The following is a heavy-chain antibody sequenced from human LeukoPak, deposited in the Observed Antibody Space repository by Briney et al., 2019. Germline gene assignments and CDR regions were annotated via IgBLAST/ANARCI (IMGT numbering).Heavy chain of an antibody. Sequence: SVRVSCKASGYTFTSYGISWVRQAPGQGLEWMGGIIPIFGTANYAQKFQGRVTITADESTSTAYMELSSLRSEDTAVYYCARGAGSSWYYYFDYWGQGTLVTVSS. D-gene: IGHD6-13*01. V-gene: IGHV1-69*13. CDR3: ARGAGSSWYYYFDY. J-gene: IGHJ4*02. CDR2: IIPIFGTA. CDR1: GYTFTSYG.